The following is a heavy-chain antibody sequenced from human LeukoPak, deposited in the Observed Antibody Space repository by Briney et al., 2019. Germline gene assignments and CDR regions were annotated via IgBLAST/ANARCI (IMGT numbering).Heavy chain of an antibody. CDR1: GGTFSSYA. CDR2: IIPILGIA. Sequence: ASVKVSCKASGGTFSSYAISWVRQAPGQGLEWMGRIIPILGIANYAQKFQGRVTITADESTSTAYMELSSLRSEDTAVYYCAREAFSNIVVVPAAISYYFDYWGQGTLVTVSS. CDR3: AREAFSNIVVVPAAISYYFDY. J-gene: IGHJ4*02. V-gene: IGHV1-69*04. D-gene: IGHD2-2*01.